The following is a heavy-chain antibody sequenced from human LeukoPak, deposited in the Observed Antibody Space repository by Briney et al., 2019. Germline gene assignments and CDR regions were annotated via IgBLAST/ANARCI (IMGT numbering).Heavy chain of an antibody. CDR2: IYYRGFT. CDR3: ARESSKWELIYFDS. D-gene: IGHD1-26*01. Sequence: PSQTLSLTCTVSGGSVTSDGYYWSWIRQHPGRGLEWIGYIYYRGFTSYNPSLKCRLTISLDKSLNQFSLDLLSLTAADTAAYYCARESSKWELIYFDSWGQGTLVTVPS. CDR1: GGSVTSDGYY. J-gene: IGHJ4*02. V-gene: IGHV4-31*03.